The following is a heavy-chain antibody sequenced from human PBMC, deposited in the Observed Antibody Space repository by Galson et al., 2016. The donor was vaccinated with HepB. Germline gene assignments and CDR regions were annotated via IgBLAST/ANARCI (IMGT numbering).Heavy chain of an antibody. V-gene: IGHV7-4-1*02. CDR1: GYTFINDP. J-gene: IGHJ4*02. Sequence: SVKVSCKASGYTFINDPIHWVRQAPGQGLEWMGRINTNTGKPTYAQGFTGRFVFSLDTSVSTAYLQIISLKAEDTAVYYCARESSTDYSTTHSKWGRGTLVTVSS. D-gene: IGHD6-13*01. CDR3: ARESSTDYSTTHSK. CDR2: INTNTGKP.